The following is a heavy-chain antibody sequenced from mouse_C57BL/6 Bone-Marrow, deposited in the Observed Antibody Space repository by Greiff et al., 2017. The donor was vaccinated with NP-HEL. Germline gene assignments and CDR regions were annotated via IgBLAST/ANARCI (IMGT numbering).Heavy chain of an antibody. D-gene: IGHD1-1*01. CDR3: ARGPYGSSPYYYAMDY. V-gene: IGHV5-4*03. Sequence: EVMLVESGGGLVKPGGSLKLSCAASGFTFSSYAMSWVRQTPEKRLEWVATISDGGSYTYYPDNVKGRFTISRDNAKNNLYLQMSHLKSEDTAMYYCARGPYGSSPYYYAMDYWGQGTSVTVSS. CDR2: ISDGGSYT. J-gene: IGHJ4*01. CDR1: GFTFSSYA.